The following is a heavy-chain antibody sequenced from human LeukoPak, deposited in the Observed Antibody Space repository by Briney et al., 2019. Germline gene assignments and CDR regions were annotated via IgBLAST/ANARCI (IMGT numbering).Heavy chain of an antibody. CDR3: AKVPYYDFWSGDRYMDV. CDR1: GFTFNNYA. V-gene: IGHV3-23*01. D-gene: IGHD3-3*01. J-gene: IGHJ6*03. CDR2: INGNGAAT. Sequence: GGSLRLSCVASGFTFNNYAMHWVRQAPGKGLEWVSTINGNGAATYYADSFKGRFLISRDNSKNTLYLQMNSLRAEDTAVYYCAKVPYYDFWSGDRYMDVWGKGTTVTVSS.